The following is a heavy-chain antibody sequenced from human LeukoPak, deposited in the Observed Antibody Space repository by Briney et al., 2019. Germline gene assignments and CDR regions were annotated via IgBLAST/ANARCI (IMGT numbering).Heavy chain of an antibody. Sequence: AETLSLTCAVSGGSIRSGSDSWNWIRQPPGKGLEWIGHIYHSGSTSYNPPLKSQVTISVDRSKNQFSLRLSSVTAADTAVYYCGRGAGSWGQGTLVTVSS. V-gene: IGHV4-30-2*01. CDR1: GGSIRSGSDS. J-gene: IGHJ5*02. CDR3: GRGAGS. CDR2: IYHSGST.